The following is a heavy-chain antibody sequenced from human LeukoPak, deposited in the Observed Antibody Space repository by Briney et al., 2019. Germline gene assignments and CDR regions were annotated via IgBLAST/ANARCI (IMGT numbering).Heavy chain of an antibody. CDR1: GGTFSSYA. D-gene: IGHD3-10*01. CDR3: AKWGLWFGELWDKRYDY. CDR2: IIPIFGTA. J-gene: IGHJ4*02. V-gene: IGHV1-69*13. Sequence: ASVKVSCKASGGTFSSYAISWVRQAPGLRLEGMGGIIPIFGTANYAQKFQGRVTITADESTSTAYMELSSLRSEDTAVYYCAKWGLWFGELWDKRYDYWGQGTLVTVSS.